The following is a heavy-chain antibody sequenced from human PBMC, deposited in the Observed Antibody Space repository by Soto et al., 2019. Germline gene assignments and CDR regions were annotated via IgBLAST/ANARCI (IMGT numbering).Heavy chain of an antibody. Sequence: ASVKVSCKASGGTFSSYAISWVRQAPGQGLEWMGGIIPIFGTANYAQKFQGRVTITADKSTSTAYMELSSLRSEDTAVYYCALAVIAAAGTIPYYYYGMDVWGQGTTVTVSS. CDR1: GGTFSSYA. D-gene: IGHD6-13*01. CDR2: IIPIFGTA. CDR3: ALAVIAAAGTIPYYYYGMDV. V-gene: IGHV1-69*06. J-gene: IGHJ6*02.